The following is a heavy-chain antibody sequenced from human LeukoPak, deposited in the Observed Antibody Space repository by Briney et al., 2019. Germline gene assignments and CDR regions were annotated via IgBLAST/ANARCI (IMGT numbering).Heavy chain of an antibody. CDR1: GGSFSGYH. CDR2: INHRGST. V-gene: IGHV4-34*01. CDR3: ARGNYDYFDY. Sequence: LSETLSLTCAVYGGSFSGYHWSWIRQPPGKGLEWVGEINHRGSTNYNPSLMSRVTISVDTSKNQFSLKLSSVTAADTAVYYCARGNYDYFDYWGQGTLVTVSS. D-gene: IGHD1-7*01. J-gene: IGHJ4*02.